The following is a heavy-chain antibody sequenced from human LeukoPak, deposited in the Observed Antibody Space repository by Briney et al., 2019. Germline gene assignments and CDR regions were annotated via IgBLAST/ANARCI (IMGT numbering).Heavy chain of an antibody. V-gene: IGHV4-34*01. D-gene: IGHD6-13*01. CDR2: INHSGST. J-gene: IGHJ4*02. CDR1: GGSFSGYY. CDR3: ARLEQQLNFDY. Sequence: SETLSLTCAVYGGSFSGYYWSWIRQPPGKGLEWIGEINHSGSTNYNPSLKSRVTISVDTSKNQFSLKLSSVTAADTAVYYCARLEQQLNFDYWGQGTLVTVSS.